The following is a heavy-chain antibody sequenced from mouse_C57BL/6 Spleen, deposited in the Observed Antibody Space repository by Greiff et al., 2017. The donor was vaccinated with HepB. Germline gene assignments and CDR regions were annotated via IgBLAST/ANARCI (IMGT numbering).Heavy chain of an antibody. CDR2: INPNNGGT. Sequence: DVKLQESGPELVKPGASVKISCKASGYTFTDYYMNWVKQSHGKSLEWIGDINPNNGGTSYNQKFKGKATLTVDKSSSTAYMELRSLTSEDSAVYYCARWVPFDYWGQGTTLTVSS. V-gene: IGHV1-26*01. CDR1: GYTFTDYY. CDR3: ARWVPFDY. J-gene: IGHJ2*01.